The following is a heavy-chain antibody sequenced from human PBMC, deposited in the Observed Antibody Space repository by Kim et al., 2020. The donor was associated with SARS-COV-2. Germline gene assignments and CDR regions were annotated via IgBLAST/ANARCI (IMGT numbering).Heavy chain of an antibody. CDR1: GFTFSTYA. CDR2: ISGSGDST. CDR3: ARGSHGAS. V-gene: IGHV3-23*01. J-gene: IGHJ5*02. Sequence: GGSLRLSCAASGFTFSTYAMTWVRQAPGKGLDWVSVISGSGDSTYYADSVKGRFTISRDNSKNTLNLQMNGLRAEDTAIYYCARGSHGASWGQGTQVTVS. D-gene: IGHD1-26*01.